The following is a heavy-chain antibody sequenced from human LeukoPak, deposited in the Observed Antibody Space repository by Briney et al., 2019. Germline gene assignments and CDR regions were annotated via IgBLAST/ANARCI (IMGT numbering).Heavy chain of an antibody. D-gene: IGHD3-22*01. CDR1: GYTFTSYG. Sequence: ASVKVSCKAPGYTFTSYGISWVRQAPGQGLEWMGWISAYNGNTNYAQKLQGRVTMTTDTSTSTAYMELRSLRSDDTAVYYCAREVSTYYYDSSGRSVDYWGQGTLVTVPS. J-gene: IGHJ4*02. CDR3: AREVSTYYYDSSGRSVDY. CDR2: ISAYNGNT. V-gene: IGHV1-18*01.